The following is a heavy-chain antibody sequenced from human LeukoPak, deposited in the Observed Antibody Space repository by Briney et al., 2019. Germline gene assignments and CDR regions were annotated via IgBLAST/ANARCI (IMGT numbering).Heavy chain of an antibody. CDR2: IFGSGGSP. D-gene: IGHD5-18*01. Sequence: PGGSLRLSCEASGFTFGSYAMYWFRQAPGKGLEWVAGIFGSGGSPHYADSVKGRFTISRDNSKNTVYLQINSLRAEDTAVYYCGKTTAGYSSGQKPAWPVDYWGQGTLVTVSS. J-gene: IGHJ4*02. V-gene: IGHV3-23*01. CDR1: GFTFGSYA. CDR3: GKTTAGYSSGQKPAWPVDY.